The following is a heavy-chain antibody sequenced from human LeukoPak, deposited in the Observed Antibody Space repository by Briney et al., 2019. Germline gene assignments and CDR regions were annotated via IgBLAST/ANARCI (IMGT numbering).Heavy chain of an antibody. Sequence: SVKVSCKASGGTFSSYAISWVRQAPGQGLEWMGGIIPIFGTANYAQKFQGRVTITTDESTSPAYMELSSLRSEDTAVYYCARDCINCGGDPLPFDYWGQGPLVPVSS. J-gene: IGHJ4*02. CDR3: ARDCINCGGDPLPFDY. CDR1: GGTFSSYA. CDR2: IIPIFGTA. D-gene: IGHD2-21*02. V-gene: IGHV1-69*05.